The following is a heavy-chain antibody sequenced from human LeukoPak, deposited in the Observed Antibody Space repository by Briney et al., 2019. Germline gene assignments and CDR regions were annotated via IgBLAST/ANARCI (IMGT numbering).Heavy chain of an antibody. J-gene: IGHJ6*03. CDR1: GFTFSSFD. CDR3: ARGPPRGKYYYMDV. Sequence: GGSLRLSCAASGFTFSSFDMRWVRQPTGQGLEWVSTIGTASDTYSPGSVEGRFTLSRVTAKNSLYLQMNSLTAGDTAVYYCARGPPRGKYYYMDVWGKGTTVTVSS. D-gene: IGHD1-1*01. CDR2: IGTASDT. V-gene: IGHV3-13*01.